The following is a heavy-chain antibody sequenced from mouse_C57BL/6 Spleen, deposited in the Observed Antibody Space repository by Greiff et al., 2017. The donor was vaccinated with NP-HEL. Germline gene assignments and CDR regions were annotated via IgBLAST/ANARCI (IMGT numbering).Heavy chain of an antibody. CDR2: IWGDGST. CDR1: GFSLTSYG. CDR3: AKSAGDYDSGFAY. D-gene: IGHD2-4*01. Sequence: VQLLEPGPGLVAPSPSLSISCTVSGFSLTSYGVRWVRQPPGKGLEWLGVIWGDGSTNYHSALITRLSISKDNSKSQVVVKLNSLQTDDTATYYGAKSAGDYDSGFAYWGQGTLVTVSA. V-gene: IGHV2-3*01. J-gene: IGHJ3*01.